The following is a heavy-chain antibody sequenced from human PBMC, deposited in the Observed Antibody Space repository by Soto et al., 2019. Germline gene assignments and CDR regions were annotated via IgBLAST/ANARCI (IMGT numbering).Heavy chain of an antibody. CDR2: IKSKTDDGTT. Sequence: GGSLRLSCTVSGFTFSNAWMTWVRQAPGKGLEWVGRIKSKTDDGTTDYAAPVKGRFTISRDDSRNTLYLQMNSLKTEDTAVYYCTTDSSSWAYYYYYGMDVWGQGTTVTVYS. J-gene: IGHJ6*02. CDR3: TTDSSSWAYYYYYGMDV. CDR1: GFTFSNAW. V-gene: IGHV3-15*01. D-gene: IGHD2-2*01.